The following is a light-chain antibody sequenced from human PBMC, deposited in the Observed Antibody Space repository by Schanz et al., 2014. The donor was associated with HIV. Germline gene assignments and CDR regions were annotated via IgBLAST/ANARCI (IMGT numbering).Light chain of an antibody. J-gene: IGLJ3*02. CDR2: ENN. CDR3: TSYAGSNNWV. CDR1: SSTIGAGYD. V-gene: IGLV1-40*01. Sequence: QSVLTQPPSVSGAPGQRITISCTGSSSTIGAGYDVHWYQQVPGTAPKLLIYENNHRPSGVPDRFSGSKSVNTASLTVSGLQAEDEAVYYCTSYAGSNNWVFGGGTKLTVL.